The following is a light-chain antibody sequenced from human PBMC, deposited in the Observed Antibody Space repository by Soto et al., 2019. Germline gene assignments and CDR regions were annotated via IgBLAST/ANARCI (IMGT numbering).Light chain of an antibody. V-gene: IGKV1-39*01. CDR2: ASS. J-gene: IGKJ1*01. CDR1: QTVKTY. CDR3: QQTSTTPGT. Sequence: DVQMTQSPSSLSASVGDSVTITCRSSQTVKTYLNWYQHKPGKAPQLLIYASSRLQTGVASRFSGSGSGTYFSLTISSLQPEDFATYYCQQTSTTPGTFGQGTKVEI.